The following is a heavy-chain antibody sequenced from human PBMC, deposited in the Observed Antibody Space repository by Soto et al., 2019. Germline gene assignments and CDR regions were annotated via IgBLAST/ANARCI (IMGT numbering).Heavy chain of an antibody. Sequence: QVQLQESGPGLVKPSGTLSLTCAVSSGSISSSNWWSWVRQPPGKGLEWIGEIYHSGSTNYNPSLNNRVTISVDKSKNQFSLKLSSVTAADTDVYYCAGDGSRGWRGGTVWYWGQGTLVTVSS. D-gene: IGHD6-19*01. CDR3: AGDGSRGWRGGTVWY. J-gene: IGHJ4*02. CDR1: SGSISSSNW. CDR2: IYHSGST. V-gene: IGHV4-4*02.